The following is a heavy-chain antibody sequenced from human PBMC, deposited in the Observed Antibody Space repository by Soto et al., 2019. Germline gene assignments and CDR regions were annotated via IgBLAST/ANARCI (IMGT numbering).Heavy chain of an antibody. J-gene: IGHJ4*02. CDR3: ARRPYYDSSGYFDY. CDR1: GGSISSSSYY. Sequence: SETLSLTCTVSGGSISSSSYYWGWIRQPPGKGLEWIGSIYYSGSTYYNPSLKSRVTISVDTSKNQFSLKLSSVTAADTAVYYCARRPYYDSSGYFDYWGQGTLVTVSS. D-gene: IGHD3-22*01. CDR2: IYYSGST. V-gene: IGHV4-39*01.